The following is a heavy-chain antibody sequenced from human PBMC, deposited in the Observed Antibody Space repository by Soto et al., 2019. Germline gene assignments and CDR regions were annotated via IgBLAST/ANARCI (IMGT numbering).Heavy chain of an antibody. D-gene: IGHD6-13*01. V-gene: IGHV3-23*01. Sequence: HPGGSLRLSCAASGFSSSDYAMSWVRQAPGKGLEWVSVISESGGSTHYADSVRGRFTVSRDNSKNSLSLRMNSLRDEDTAVYFCAKRSPYSSGWYSPIFDYWGQGALVTVSS. CDR2: ISESGGST. CDR3: AKRSPYSSGWYSPIFDY. CDR1: GFSSSDYA. J-gene: IGHJ4*02.